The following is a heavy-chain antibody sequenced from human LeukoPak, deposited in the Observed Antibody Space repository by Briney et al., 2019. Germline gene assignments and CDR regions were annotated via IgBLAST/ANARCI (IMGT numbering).Heavy chain of an antibody. CDR2: ISGSGGST. J-gene: IGHJ1*01. V-gene: IGHV3-23*01. D-gene: IGHD1-1*01. Sequence: PGGSLRLSCAASGFTFSSYAMSWVRQAPGKGLEWVSAISGSGGSTYYADSVKGRFTISRDNSKNTLYLQMNSLRAEDTAVYYCARNESPKIGAPTLIQHWGQGTLVTVSS. CDR1: GFTFSSYA. CDR3: ARNESPKIGAPTLIQH.